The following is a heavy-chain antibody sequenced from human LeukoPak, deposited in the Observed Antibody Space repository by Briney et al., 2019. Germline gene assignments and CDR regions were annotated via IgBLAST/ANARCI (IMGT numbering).Heavy chain of an antibody. D-gene: IGHD3-3*01. V-gene: IGHV1-2*02. J-gene: IGHJ3*02. CDR1: GYTFTGYY. CDR3: ARCNNRGYYDFWSGYSYDAFDI. CDR2: INPDSGGT. Sequence: GASVKVSCKASGYTFTGYYIHWVRQAPGQGLEWMGWINPDSGGTNYEQKFQGRVTMTRDTSISTAYMELSRLRSDDTAVYYCARCNNRGYYDFWSGYSYDAFDIWGQGTMVTVSS.